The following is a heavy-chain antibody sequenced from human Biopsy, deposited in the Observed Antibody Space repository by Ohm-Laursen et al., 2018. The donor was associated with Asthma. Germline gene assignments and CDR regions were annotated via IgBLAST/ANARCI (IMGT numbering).Heavy chain of an antibody. V-gene: IGHV1-69*13. D-gene: IGHD2-2*01. CDR2: INFVFGTT. CDR3: ARKAGSCISRTCYSLDF. Sequence: VKISCKSLGGTFNTYVIGWVRQAPGQGLEWMGGINFVFGTTTYPQKFQDRVTITADDSTSTVYMELSSLRSEDTAVYYCARKAGSCISRTCYSLDFWGQGTLVTVSS. CDR1: GGTFNTYV. J-gene: IGHJ4*02.